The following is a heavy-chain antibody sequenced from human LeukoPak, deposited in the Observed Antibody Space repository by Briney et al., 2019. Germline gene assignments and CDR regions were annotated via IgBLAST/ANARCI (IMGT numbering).Heavy chain of an antibody. CDR3: AKVGSSWPFYYFDY. CDR2: IYYSGST. V-gene: IGHV4-39*07. J-gene: IGHJ4*02. CDR1: GGSISGTNYY. Sequence: SSETLSLTCSVSGGSISGTNYYWGWIRQPPGKGLEWIGNIYYSGSTYYSPSLESRVTISIDTSKNQFSLKLTSVTAADTAVYFCAKVGSSWPFYYFDYWGQGTLVTVSS. D-gene: IGHD6-13*01.